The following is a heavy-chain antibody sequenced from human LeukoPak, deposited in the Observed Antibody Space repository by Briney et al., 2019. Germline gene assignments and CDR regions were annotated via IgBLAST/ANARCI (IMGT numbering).Heavy chain of an antibody. CDR3: ARLFGELSNFDH. V-gene: IGHV1-2*02. Sequence: ASVKVSCKASRYTFTGYYVHWVRQAPGQGLKWKGWINPSSGGTNYAQKFQGRVTMTRDTSISTAYVELSRLRSDDTAVYYCARLFGELSNFDHWGQGTLVTVSS. CDR1: RYTFTGYY. D-gene: IGHD3-10*01. J-gene: IGHJ4*02. CDR2: INPSSGGT.